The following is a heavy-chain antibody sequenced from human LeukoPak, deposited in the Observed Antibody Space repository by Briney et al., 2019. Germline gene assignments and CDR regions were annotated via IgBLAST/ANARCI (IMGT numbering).Heavy chain of an antibody. CDR2: IYYSGHT. V-gene: IGHV4-39*01. J-gene: IGHJ4*02. CDR1: GGSVSSTNYY. Sequence: SETLSLTCTVCGGSVSSTNYYWGWIRQPPGKGLEWIGSIYYSGHTYYNPSLKSRLTMSVDTSKNQFSLKLSSVTAADTAVYYCARHDYDSSGYRRDYYFDQWGQGTLVTVSS. D-gene: IGHD3-22*01. CDR3: ARHDYDSSGYRRDYYFDQ.